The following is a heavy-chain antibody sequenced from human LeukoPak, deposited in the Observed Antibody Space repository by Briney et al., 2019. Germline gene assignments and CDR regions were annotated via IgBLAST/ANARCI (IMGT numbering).Heavy chain of an antibody. CDR3: ARGRGTTMVRGVITNYFDL. CDR1: GYTFTSYG. Sequence: ASVKVSCKASGYTFTSYGISWVRQAPGQGLEWMGWIDTNSGGTNYAQRFLGSVTMTGDTSINTAFMELSRLRSDDTAIYYCARGRGTTMVRGVITNYFDLWGRGSLVTVSS. D-gene: IGHD3-10*01. V-gene: IGHV1-2*02. J-gene: IGHJ2*01. CDR2: IDTNSGGT.